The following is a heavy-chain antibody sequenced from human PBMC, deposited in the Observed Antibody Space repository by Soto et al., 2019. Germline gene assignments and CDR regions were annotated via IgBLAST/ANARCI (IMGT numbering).Heavy chain of an antibody. Sequence: SETLSLTCTVSGGSISAAAYYWSWIRQLPGKGLEWIGYIYYNGDTYYNPSLERRVTISLDTSKNQFSLELTSVTAADTAVYYCARETGYYGGYNWFDPWGQGTLATVSS. J-gene: IGHJ5*02. D-gene: IGHD3-22*01. CDR3: ARETGYYGGYNWFDP. V-gene: IGHV4-31*03. CDR1: GGSISAAAYY. CDR2: IYYNGDT.